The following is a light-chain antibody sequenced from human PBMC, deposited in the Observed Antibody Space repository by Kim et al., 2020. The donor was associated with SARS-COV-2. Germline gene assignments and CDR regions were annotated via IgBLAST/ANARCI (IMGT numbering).Light chain of an antibody. CDR3: SSFAGSDRGV. Sequence: QSALTQPPSASGSPGQSVTISCTGTSSDIGATKYVSWYQQHPGKAPKVIIYEVSKRPSGVPDRFSGSKSGNTASLTVSGLQAEDEADYYCSSFAGSDRGVFGGGTQLTVL. J-gene: IGLJ2*01. CDR1: SSDIGATKY. V-gene: IGLV2-8*01. CDR2: EVS.